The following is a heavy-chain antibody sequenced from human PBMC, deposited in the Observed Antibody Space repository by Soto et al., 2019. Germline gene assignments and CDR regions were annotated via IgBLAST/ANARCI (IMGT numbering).Heavy chain of an antibody. CDR2: IIPIFGTA. V-gene: IGHV1-69*13. CDR1: GGTFSSYA. CDR3: ARDIGDKYYYDSSGYYYYYYGMDV. D-gene: IGHD3-22*01. Sequence: SVKVSCKASGGTFSSYAISWVRQAPGQGLEWMGGIIPIFGTANYAQKFQGRVTITADEPTSTAYMELSSLRSEDTAVYYCARDIGDKYYYDSSGYYYYYYGMDVWGQGTTVTVSS. J-gene: IGHJ6*02.